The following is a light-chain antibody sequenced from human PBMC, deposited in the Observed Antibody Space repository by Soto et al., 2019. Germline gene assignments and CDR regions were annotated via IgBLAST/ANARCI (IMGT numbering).Light chain of an antibody. CDR3: SSYTSSSNYL. CDR2: DVS. J-gene: IGLJ1*01. CDR1: SSDIGGYNY. Sequence: QSVLTQPASVSGSPGQSIAISCTGTSSDIGGYNYVSWYQQHPGKAPKLMVYDVSNRPSGVSDRFSGSKSGNTASLTISGLQAEDEADYYCSSYTSSSNYLFGTGTKV. V-gene: IGLV2-14*03.